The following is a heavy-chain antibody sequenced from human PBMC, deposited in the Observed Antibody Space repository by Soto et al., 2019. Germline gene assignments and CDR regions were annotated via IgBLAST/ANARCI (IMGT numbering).Heavy chain of an antibody. D-gene: IGHD2-15*01. CDR3: ARDGGLLTASWHYDL. V-gene: IGHV1-46*01. J-gene: IGHJ2*01. Sequence: QVQLVQSGADVKKPGTSVKVSCKAAGYSFTNYCMYWVRQAPGQGLEWMGMINPRTGSTRYAQKFQDRVTLTRDTSTTTVYMELSTLISDDTAVYDCARDGGLLTASWHYDLWGPGTLVTVSS. CDR2: INPRTGST. CDR1: GYSFTNYC.